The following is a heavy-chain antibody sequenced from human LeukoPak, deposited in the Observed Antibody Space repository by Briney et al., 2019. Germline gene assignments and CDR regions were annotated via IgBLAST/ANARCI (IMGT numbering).Heavy chain of an antibody. CDR1: GFTFSSYA. CDR3: ARDRRYFDWLRVNYYYGMDV. CDR2: ISYDGSNK. Sequence: GGSLRLSCAASGFTFSSYAMHWVRQAPGKGLEWVAVISYDGSNKYYADSVKGRFTISRDNSKNTLYLQMNSLRAEDTAVYYCARDRRYFDWLRVNYYYGMDVWGKGTTVTVSS. J-gene: IGHJ6*04. D-gene: IGHD3-9*01. V-gene: IGHV3-30*04.